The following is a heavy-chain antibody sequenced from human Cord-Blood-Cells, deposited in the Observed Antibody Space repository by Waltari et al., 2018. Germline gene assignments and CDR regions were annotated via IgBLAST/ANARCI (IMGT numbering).Heavy chain of an antibody. V-gene: IGHV4-4*07. Sequence: STNYNPSLKSRVTMSVDTSKNQFSLKLSSVTAADTAVYYCAREVRFLEPYYMDVWGKGTTVTVSS. CDR2: ST. J-gene: IGHJ6*03. D-gene: IGHD3-3*01. CDR3: AREVRFLEPYYMDV.